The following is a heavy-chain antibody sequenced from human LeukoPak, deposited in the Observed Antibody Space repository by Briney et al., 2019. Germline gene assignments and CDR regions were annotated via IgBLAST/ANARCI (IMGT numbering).Heavy chain of an antibody. Sequence: PSETLSLTCTVSGGSVSSGSYYWSWIRQPPGKGLEWIGYIYYSGSTNYNPSLKSRVTISVDTSKNQFSPKLSSVTATDTAVYYCARGVSMIVVVIHDWYFDLWGRGTLVTVSS. CDR2: IYYSGST. V-gene: IGHV4-61*01. CDR3: ARGVSMIVVVIHDWYFDL. D-gene: IGHD3-22*01. CDR1: GGSVSSGSYY. J-gene: IGHJ2*01.